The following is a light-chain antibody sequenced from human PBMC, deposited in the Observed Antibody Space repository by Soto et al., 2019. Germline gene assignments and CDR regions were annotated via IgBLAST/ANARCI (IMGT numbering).Light chain of an antibody. V-gene: IGKV3-15*01. CDR1: QSVSSN. CDR2: GAS. Sequence: EIVMTHSPATLSVSPGERATLSCGASQSVSSNLAWYQQKPGQAPRLLIYGASTRATGIPARFSGSGSGTEFTLTISSLQSEDFAVYYCQQYNNWPWTFGQGTKVDI. CDR3: QQYNNWPWT. J-gene: IGKJ1*01.